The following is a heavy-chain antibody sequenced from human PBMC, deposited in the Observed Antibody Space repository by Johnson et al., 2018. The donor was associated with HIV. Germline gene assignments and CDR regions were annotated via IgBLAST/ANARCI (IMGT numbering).Heavy chain of an antibody. V-gene: IGHV3-30*03. CDR3: ARGSYNFWSGEREAFDI. CDR2: ISYDGSNK. D-gene: IGHD3-3*01. J-gene: IGHJ3*02. Sequence: QVQLVESGGSVVRPGGSLRLSCAASGFTFDDYGMSWVRQVPGKGLEWVAVISYDGSNKYYADSVKGRFTISRDNSKNTLYLQMNSLIAEDTAVYYCARGSYNFWSGEREAFDIWGQGTMVTVSS. CDR1: GFTFDDYG.